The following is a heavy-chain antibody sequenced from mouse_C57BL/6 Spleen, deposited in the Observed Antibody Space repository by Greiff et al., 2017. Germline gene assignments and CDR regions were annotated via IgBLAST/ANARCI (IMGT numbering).Heavy chain of an antibody. CDR2: IDTDTGGT. CDR1: GYTFTDYE. V-gene: IGHV1-15*01. J-gene: IGHJ4*01. Sequence: VQLQQSGAELVRPGASVTLTCKVSGYTFTDYEMHWVKQTPVPGLEWIGAIDTDTGGTAYNQMFKGKAILTADNSSSTAFMELRSLTSEAAAVYYCTSPSYYAMDYWGQGTSVTVSS. CDR3: TSPSYYAMDY.